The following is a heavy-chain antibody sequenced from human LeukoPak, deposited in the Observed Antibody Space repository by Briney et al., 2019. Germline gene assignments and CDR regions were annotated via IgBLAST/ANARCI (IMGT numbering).Heavy chain of an antibody. D-gene: IGHD4-23*01. CDR3: ARERGDYGGNSFDY. Sequence: PSETLSLTCAVYGGSFSAYYWSWIRQPPGKGLEWIGEINHSGSTNYNPSLKSRVTISVDTSKTQFSLKLSSVTAADTAVYYCARERGDYGGNSFDYWGQGTLVTVSS. V-gene: IGHV4-34*01. J-gene: IGHJ4*02. CDR1: GGSFSAYY. CDR2: INHSGST.